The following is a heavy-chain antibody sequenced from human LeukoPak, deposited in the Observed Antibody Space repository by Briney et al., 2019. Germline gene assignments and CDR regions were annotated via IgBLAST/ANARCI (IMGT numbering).Heavy chain of an antibody. CDR2: INPNSGGT. D-gene: IGHD3-16*02. J-gene: IGHJ4*02. V-gene: IGHV1-2*02. Sequence: ASVKVSCKASGYSFTDYYMHWVRQAPGQGLEWMGWINPNSGGTSYAQKLQGRVTMTRDTSISTAYVELSGLRSDDTAVYYCARSLPVFVTSSTHFDYWGQGTPITVSS. CDR3: ARSLPVFVTSSTHFDY. CDR1: GYSFTDYY.